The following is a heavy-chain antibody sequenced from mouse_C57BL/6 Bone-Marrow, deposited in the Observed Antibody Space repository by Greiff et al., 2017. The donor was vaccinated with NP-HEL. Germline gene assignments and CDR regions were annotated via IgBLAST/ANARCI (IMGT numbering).Heavy chain of an antibody. V-gene: IGHV1-7*01. CDR2: FTPSSGYT. D-gene: IGHD1-1*01. CDR3: ARSGNRSPGLAY. J-gene: IGHJ3*01. CDR1: GYTFTSYS. Sequence: QVQLQQSGAELAKPGASVKLSCKASGYTFTSYSMHWVKQRPGQGLEWIGSFTPSSGYTKYNQKFKGKATLTADKSSSTAYMQLSSLTYEDSAVYYCARSGNRSPGLAYWGQGTPVTVS.